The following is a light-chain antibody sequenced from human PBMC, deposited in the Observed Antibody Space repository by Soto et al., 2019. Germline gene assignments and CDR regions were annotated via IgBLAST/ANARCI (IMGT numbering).Light chain of an antibody. CDR2: KAS. CDR1: QRTSGW. Sequence: DIQMTQSPSTLSAFVGDRVTITCRASQRTSGWLAWYQQKTGKAPKLLIYKASSLESGAPSRFSGSGSGTEFTLTISSLQPGDFATYYCQHYNSYPWTFGQGTKVDIK. V-gene: IGKV1-5*03. J-gene: IGKJ1*01. CDR3: QHYNSYPWT.